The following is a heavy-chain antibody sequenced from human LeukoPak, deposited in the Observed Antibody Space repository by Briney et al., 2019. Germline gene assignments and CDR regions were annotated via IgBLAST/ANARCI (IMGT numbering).Heavy chain of an antibody. J-gene: IGHJ3*02. CDR3: TTSDYDYVWGPTGDAFDI. D-gene: IGHD3-16*01. CDR1: GFTFSNAW. Sequence: GGSLRLSCAASGFTFSNAWMSWVRQAPGKGLEWVGRIKSKTDGGTTDYAAPVKGRFTISRDDSKNTLYLQMNSLKTEDTAVYYCTTSDYDYVWGPTGDAFDIWGQGTMVTVSS. CDR2: IKSKTDGGTT. V-gene: IGHV3-15*01.